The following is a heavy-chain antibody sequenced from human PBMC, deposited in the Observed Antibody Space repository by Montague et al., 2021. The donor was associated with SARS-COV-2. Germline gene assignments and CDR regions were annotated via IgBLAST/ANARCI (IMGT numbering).Heavy chain of an antibody. D-gene: IGHD3-22*01. CDR1: GGSISSYY. CDR3: AREVRYYYDSSGPRAFDI. Sequence: SETLPLTCTVSGGSISSYYWSWIRQPPGKGLEWIGNIYYSGSTNXNPSLKSRVTISVDTSKNQFSLKLSSMTAADTAVYYCAREVRYYYDSSGPRAFDIWGQGTMVTVSS. CDR2: IYYSGST. V-gene: IGHV4-59*01. J-gene: IGHJ3*02.